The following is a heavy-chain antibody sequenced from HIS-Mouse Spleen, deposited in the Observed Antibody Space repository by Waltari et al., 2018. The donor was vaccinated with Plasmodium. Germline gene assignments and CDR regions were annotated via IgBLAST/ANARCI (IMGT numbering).Heavy chain of an antibody. Sequence: QVQLQQWGAGLLKPSETLSLTCAVYGGSFSGYYWSWIRRPPGKGLEGIGEINHSGSTNCNTSLKGRVTISVETSKNQFSLKLSSVTAADTAVYYCARGLRGHYWYFDLWGRGTLVTVCS. J-gene: IGHJ2*01. CDR3: ARGLRGHYWYFDL. CDR2: INHSGST. V-gene: IGHV4-34*01. D-gene: IGHD3-10*01. CDR1: GGSFSGYY.